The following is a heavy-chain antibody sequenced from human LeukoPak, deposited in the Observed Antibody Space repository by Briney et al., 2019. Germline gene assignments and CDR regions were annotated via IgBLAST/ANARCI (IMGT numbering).Heavy chain of an antibody. V-gene: IGHV1-58*02. Sequence: SVKVSCKASGFTFTSSAMQWVRQARGQRLEWIGWIVVGSGNTNYAQKFQERVTITRDMSTSTAYMELSSLRSEDPAVYYCAAGRGRWLQYNWFDPWGQGTLVTVSS. CDR3: AAGRGRWLQYNWFDP. CDR2: IVVGSGNT. D-gene: IGHD5-24*01. CDR1: GFTFTSSA. J-gene: IGHJ5*02.